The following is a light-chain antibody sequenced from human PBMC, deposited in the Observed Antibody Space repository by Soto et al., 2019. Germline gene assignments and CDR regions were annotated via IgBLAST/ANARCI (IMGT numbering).Light chain of an antibody. V-gene: IGKV3-20*01. J-gene: IGKJ2*01. Sequence: VLTQSPGTLSLSPGERATLSCRASQTVYSNYLAWYQQKPGQAPRLLIYGASSRATGIPDRFSGSGSGTDFTLTISRLKPEDFAVYYCQQYGSSVSYTFGQGTKLEIK. CDR1: QTVYSNY. CDR3: QQYGSSVSYT. CDR2: GAS.